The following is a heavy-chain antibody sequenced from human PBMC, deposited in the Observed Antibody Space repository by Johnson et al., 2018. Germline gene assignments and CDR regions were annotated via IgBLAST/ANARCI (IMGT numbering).Heavy chain of an antibody. J-gene: IGHJ3*02. CDR3: AKDLKYQPLNDALDI. V-gene: IGHV3-23*04. CDR2: FSGSGGGT. CDR1: GFAFSTYA. Sequence: EVQLVESGGGLVQXGGSXRLXCAVSGFAFSTYAMTWVRQAPGKGLEWVSSFSGSGGGTFYADSVKGRFTISRDNSKNTLYLQMNSLRAEDTAVYYCAKDLKYQPLNDALDIWGQGTMVTVSS. D-gene: IGHD2-2*01.